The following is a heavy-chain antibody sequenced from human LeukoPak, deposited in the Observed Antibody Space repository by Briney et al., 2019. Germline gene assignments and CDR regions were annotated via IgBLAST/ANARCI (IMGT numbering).Heavy chain of an antibody. CDR1: GGSFSGYY. V-gene: IGHV4-34*01. J-gene: IGHJ6*02. CDR3: ARNRLRFLEWLSEGMDV. D-gene: IGHD3-3*01. Sequence: SETLSLTCAVYGGSFSGYYWSWIRQPPGKGLEWIGEINHSGSTNYNPSLKSRVTISVDTSKNQFSLKPSSVTAADTAVYYCARNRLRFLEWLSEGMDVWGQGTTVTVSS. CDR2: INHSGST.